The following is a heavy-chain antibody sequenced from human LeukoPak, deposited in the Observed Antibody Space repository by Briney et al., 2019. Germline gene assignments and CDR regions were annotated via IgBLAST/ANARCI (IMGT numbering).Heavy chain of an antibody. J-gene: IGHJ6*02. CDR2: LSMRGTT. D-gene: IGHD2-2*01. Sequence: SETLSLTCTVSGASIRSSFWNWIRQPPGRGLEWIGYLSMRGTTNYNPSLKSRVTISADTSENQFSLKLSSVTAADTAVYYCARGYCSSTSCYLGPNYYGMDVWGQGTTVTVSS. V-gene: IGHV4-59*12. CDR3: ARGYCSSTSCYLGPNYYGMDV. CDR1: GASIRSSF.